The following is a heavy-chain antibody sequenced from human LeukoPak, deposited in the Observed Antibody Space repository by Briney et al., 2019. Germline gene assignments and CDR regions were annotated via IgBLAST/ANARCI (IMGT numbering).Heavy chain of an antibody. D-gene: IGHD4-17*01. Sequence: GGSLRLSCAASGFTFSSYGMHWVRQAPGKGLEWVAVIWYDGSNKYYADSVKGRFTISRDNSKNTLYLQMNSLRAEDTAVYYCARENNDYGDLNNFDYWGQGTLVTVSS. J-gene: IGHJ4*02. CDR1: GFTFSSYG. V-gene: IGHV3-30*19. CDR2: IWYDGSNK. CDR3: ARENNDYGDLNNFDY.